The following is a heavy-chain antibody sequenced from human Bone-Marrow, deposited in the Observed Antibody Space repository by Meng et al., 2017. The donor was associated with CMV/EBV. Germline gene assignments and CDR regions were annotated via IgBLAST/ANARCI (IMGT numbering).Heavy chain of an antibody. V-gene: IGHV1-69*05. D-gene: IGHD2-2*01. J-gene: IGHJ6*02. CDR1: GGTFSSYA. CDR3: ARVRSSGLVVPAAMGNYYYGMDV. Sequence: SVKVSCKASGGTFSSYAISWVRQAPGQGLEWMGGIIPIFGTANYAQKFQGRVTITTDESTSTAYMELSSLRSEDTAAYYCARVRSSGLVVPAAMGNYYYGMDVWGQGTTVTVSS. CDR2: IIPIFGTA.